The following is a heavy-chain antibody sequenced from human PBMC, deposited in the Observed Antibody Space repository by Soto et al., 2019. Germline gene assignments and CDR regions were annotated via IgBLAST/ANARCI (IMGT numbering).Heavy chain of an antibody. V-gene: IGHV3-23*01. CDR2: ISGSGDRA. CDR3: AKEMIASTLADFFDY. Sequence: EVQLLESGGGLIQPGGSLRLSCEASGFTFSNYGMTWVRQAPGKGLEWVSTISGSGDRAFYADPVKGRFTISRDNSKNTLELQMNILSAEDTARYYCAKEMIASTLADFFDYCGQGSLVTVSS. J-gene: IGHJ4*02. D-gene: IGHD2-21*01. CDR1: GFTFSNYG.